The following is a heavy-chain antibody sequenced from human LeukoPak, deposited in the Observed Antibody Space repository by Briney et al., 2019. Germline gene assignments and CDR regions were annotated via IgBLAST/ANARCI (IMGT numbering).Heavy chain of an antibody. D-gene: IGHD4-17*01. CDR3: ARDVVTVTPPDY. J-gene: IGHJ4*02. CDR1: RSSFTSYG. Sequence: GGSLTLSCAASRSSFTSYGMNWVRQAPGQGLEWISYISRRSGNIHYAGSVKGRFTISRDNAKNSLFLQMNSLRVEDTAVYYCARDVVTVTPPDYWGQGTLVTVSS. CDR2: ISRRSGNI. V-gene: IGHV3-48*01.